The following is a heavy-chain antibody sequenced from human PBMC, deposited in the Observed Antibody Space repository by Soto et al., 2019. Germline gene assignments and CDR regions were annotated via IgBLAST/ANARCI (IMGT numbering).Heavy chain of an antibody. D-gene: IGHD3-10*01. CDR1: GFTFSYYW. J-gene: IGHJ3*01. Sequence: EVQLVESGGGLVQPGESLRLSCAASGFTFSYYWMHWVRQAPGKGLVWVSRIHSDGSSTTYAESVKGRFSISRDNARNTVCLHMNSLRAEDTAVYYRASGDHGAFDLWGQGPVLTVSS. CDR2: IHSDGSST. CDR3: ASGDHGAFDL. V-gene: IGHV3-74*01.